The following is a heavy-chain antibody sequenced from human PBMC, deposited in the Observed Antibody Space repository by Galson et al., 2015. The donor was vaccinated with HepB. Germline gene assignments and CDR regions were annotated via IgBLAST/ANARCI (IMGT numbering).Heavy chain of an antibody. J-gene: IGHJ4*02. D-gene: IGHD3-16*01. CDR2: INAGNGNT. Sequence: SVKVSCKASGYTFTSYAMHWVRQAPGQRLEWMGWINAGNGNTKYSQKFQGRVTITRDTSASTAYMELSSLRSEDTAVYYCAREAYYDYVWGSYGQSHFDYWGQGTLVTVSS. CDR1: GYTFTSYA. CDR3: AREAYYDYVWGSYGQSHFDY. V-gene: IGHV1-3*01.